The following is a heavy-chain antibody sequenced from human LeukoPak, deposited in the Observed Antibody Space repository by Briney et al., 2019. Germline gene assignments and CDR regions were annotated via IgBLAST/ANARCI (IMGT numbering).Heavy chain of an antibody. CDR1: GYTFTSYY. V-gene: IGHV1-46*01. D-gene: IGHD3-10*01. CDR2: INPSGGST. J-gene: IGHJ6*03. Sequence: ASVKVSCKASGYTFTSYYMHWVRQAPGQGLEWMGIINPSGGSTSYAQKFQGSVTMTRDTSTSTVYMELSSLRSEDTAVYYCARGRYYGSGSPGNMDVWGKGTTVTVSS. CDR3: ARGRYYGSGSPGNMDV.